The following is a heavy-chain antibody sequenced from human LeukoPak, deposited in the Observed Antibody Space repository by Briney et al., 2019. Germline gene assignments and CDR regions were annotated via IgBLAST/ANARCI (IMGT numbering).Heavy chain of an antibody. CDR2: INPNSGGT. D-gene: IGHD3-10*01. CDR1: GYTFTAYY. Sequence: ASVTVSCKASGYTFTAYYIHWVRQAPGQGLEWMGWINPNSGGTNYAQRFQGRVTMTRETSITTAYMELSRLRSDDTAVYYCASPWGRSFGELIWYFDLWGRGTLVTVSS. J-gene: IGHJ2*01. V-gene: IGHV1-2*02. CDR3: ASPWGRSFGELIWYFDL.